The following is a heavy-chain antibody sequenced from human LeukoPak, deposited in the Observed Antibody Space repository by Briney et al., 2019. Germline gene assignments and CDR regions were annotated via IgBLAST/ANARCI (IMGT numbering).Heavy chain of an antibody. D-gene: IGHD6-19*01. CDR3: ARVPGIAVAGDWYFDL. CDR1: GGSISSYY. Sequence: PSETLSLTCTVSGGSISSYYWSWIRQPAGKGLEWIGRIYTSGSTNYNPSLKGRVTMSVDTSKNQFSLKLSSVTAADTAVYYCARVPGIAVAGDWYFDLWGRGTLVTVSS. J-gene: IGHJ2*01. V-gene: IGHV4-4*07. CDR2: IYTSGST.